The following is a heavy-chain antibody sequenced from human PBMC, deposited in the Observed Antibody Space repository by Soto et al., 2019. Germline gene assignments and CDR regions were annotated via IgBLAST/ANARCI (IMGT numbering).Heavy chain of an antibody. Sequence: QVQLVQSGTEVKKSGASVNVSCKAFGYTFTSYGFSWVRQVPGQGLEWLGGISAFNGDTQYAQTTKGRLTVTTDTSTTTVHMELRSLTPADTAVYYCTREAGWQRMVPYDWGQGTLVTVS. CDR2: ISAFNGDT. J-gene: IGHJ4*02. CDR1: GYTFTSYG. CDR3: TREAGWQRMVPYD. V-gene: IGHV1-18*04. D-gene: IGHD6-25*01.